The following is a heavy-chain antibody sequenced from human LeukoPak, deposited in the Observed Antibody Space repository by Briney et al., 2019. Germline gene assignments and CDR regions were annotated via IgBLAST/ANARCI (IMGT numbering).Heavy chain of an antibody. CDR3: ARGGGLGRKAQFDY. CDR1: GFTFSSYA. V-gene: IGHV3-23*01. Sequence: GGSLRLSCAASGFTFSSYAMSWVRQAPGKGLEWVSAISGSGGSTYYADSVKGRFTISRDNSKNTLYLQMNSLRAEDTAVYYCARGGGLGRKAQFDYWGQGTLVTVSS. J-gene: IGHJ4*02. CDR2: ISGSGGST.